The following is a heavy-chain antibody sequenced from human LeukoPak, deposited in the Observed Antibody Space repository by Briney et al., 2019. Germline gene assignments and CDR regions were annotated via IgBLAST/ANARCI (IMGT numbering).Heavy chain of an antibody. CDR3: TKYGDILTGYPYYFDY. V-gene: IGHV3-23*01. Sequence: GTLRLSCEASGFTLSRYCMSWVRQPPGKGLEWVSHIRGGGVSTYYADSVKRRFTISRDNSKNTLYLQMNSLRAEDTAVYYCTKYGDILTGYPYYFDYWGQGTLVTVSS. CDR2: IRGGGVST. J-gene: IGHJ4*02. CDR1: GFTLSRYC. D-gene: IGHD3-9*01.